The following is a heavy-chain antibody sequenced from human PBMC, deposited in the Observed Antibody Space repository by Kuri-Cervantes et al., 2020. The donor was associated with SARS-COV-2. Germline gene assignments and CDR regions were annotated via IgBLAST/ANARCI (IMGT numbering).Heavy chain of an antibody. CDR2: ISGSGGTT. CDR1: GFTFSSYW. D-gene: IGHD2-15*01. CDR3: AKDQNLDVVVVPAA. V-gene: IGHV3-23*01. Sequence: GGSLRLSCAASGFTFSSYWMHWVRQAPGKGLEWVPTISGSGGTTFYADSVKGRFTISRDDSKNTLYLQMNSLRAEDTAVYYCAKDQNLDVVVVPAAWGQGSLVTVSS. J-gene: IGHJ5*02.